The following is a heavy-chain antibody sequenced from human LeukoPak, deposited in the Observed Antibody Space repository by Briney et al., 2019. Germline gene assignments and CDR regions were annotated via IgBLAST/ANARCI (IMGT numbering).Heavy chain of an antibody. J-gene: IGHJ4*02. CDR1: GFTFSSYG. D-gene: IGHD2-15*01. Sequence: GGSLRLSCAASGFTFSSYGMSWVRQAPGKGLEWVSGINWNGGSTGYADSVKGRFTISRDNAKNSLYLQMNSLRAEDTALYYCARVRYCSGGSCYSYFDYWGQGTLVTVSS. CDR3: ARVRYCSGGSCYSYFDY. CDR2: INWNGGST. V-gene: IGHV3-20*04.